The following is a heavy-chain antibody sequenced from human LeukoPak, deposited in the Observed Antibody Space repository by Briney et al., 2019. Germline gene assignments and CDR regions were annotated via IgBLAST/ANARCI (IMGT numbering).Heavy chain of an antibody. CDR1: GFTLSIYQ. CDR3: ARGMPTRTFDL. V-gene: IGHV3-21*04. D-gene: IGHD1-14*01. Sequence: TGGSLRLSCVASGFTLSIYQVNWVRQAPGKGPEWLSYISTRSDDIYYAESVKGRFAISRDNAKNSLFLQMDNLRDEDTGIYFCARGMPTRTFDLWGQGTLVSVSS. CDR2: ISTRSDDI. J-gene: IGHJ4*02.